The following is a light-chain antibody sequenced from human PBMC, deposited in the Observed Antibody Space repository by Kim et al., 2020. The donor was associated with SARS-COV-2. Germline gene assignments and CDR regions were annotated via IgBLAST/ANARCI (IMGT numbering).Light chain of an antibody. CDR3: QQYNNWPPYT. J-gene: IGKJ2*01. Sequence: VPPGERATLSCRASQSVSSNLAWYQQKPGQAPRLLIYGASTRATGIPARFGGSGSGTEFTLTISSLQSEDFAVYYCQQYNNWPPYTFGQGTKLEIK. CDR2: GAS. CDR1: QSVSSN. V-gene: IGKV3-15*01.